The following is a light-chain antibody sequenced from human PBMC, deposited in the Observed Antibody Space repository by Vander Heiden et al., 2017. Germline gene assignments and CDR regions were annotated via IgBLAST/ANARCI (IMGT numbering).Light chain of an antibody. CDR1: QSINRS. V-gene: IGKV1-39*01. J-gene: IGKJ4*01. CDR3: QQSDSIPLT. CDR2: GTS. Sequence: DIQMTQSPSSLSASVGDRVTITCRASQSINRSLNWYQQKPGKAPKLLIYGTSTLQSGVPSRFSGSESGTDFTLIISSLQPEDFATYYCQQSDSIPLTFGGGTKVEIK.